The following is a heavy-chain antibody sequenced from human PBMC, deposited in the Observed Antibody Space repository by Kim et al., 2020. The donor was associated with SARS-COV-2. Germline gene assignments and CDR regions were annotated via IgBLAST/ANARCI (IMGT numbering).Heavy chain of an antibody. D-gene: IGHD3-3*01. V-gene: IGHV4-31*02. J-gene: IGHJ6*02. Sequence: PSLQRRVTISVDTSKNQFSLKLSSVTAADTAVYYCARGITIFGVVTNGMDVWGQGTTVTVSS. CDR3: ARGITIFGVVTNGMDV.